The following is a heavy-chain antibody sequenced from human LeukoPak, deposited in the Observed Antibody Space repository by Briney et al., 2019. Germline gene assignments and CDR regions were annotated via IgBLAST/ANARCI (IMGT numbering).Heavy chain of an antibody. J-gene: IGHJ3*01. D-gene: IGHD3-10*01. CDR2: ISYDGSNK. V-gene: IGHV3-30*03. CDR1: GFTFSSYG. Sequence: PGGSLRLSCAASGFTFSSYGMHWVRQAPGKGLEWVAVISYDGSNKYYVDSVKGRFTISRDNSKNTLYLQMNSLRAEDTAVYYCARESGWGLPHAFDFWGQGTMITVSS. CDR3: ARESGWGLPHAFDF.